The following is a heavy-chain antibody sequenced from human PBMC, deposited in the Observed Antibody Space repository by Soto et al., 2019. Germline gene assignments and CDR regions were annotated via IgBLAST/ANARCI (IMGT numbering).Heavy chain of an antibody. Sequence: ESGGGVVQPGRSLRLSCAASGFTFSSYAMHWVRQAPGKGLEWVAVISYDGSNKYYADSVKGRFTISRDNSKNTLYLQMNSLRAEDTAVYYCARRELLYGFFDYWGQGTLVTVSS. CDR2: ISYDGSNK. D-gene: IGHD1-26*01. J-gene: IGHJ4*02. V-gene: IGHV3-30-3*01. CDR1: GFTFSSYA. CDR3: ARRELLYGFFDY.